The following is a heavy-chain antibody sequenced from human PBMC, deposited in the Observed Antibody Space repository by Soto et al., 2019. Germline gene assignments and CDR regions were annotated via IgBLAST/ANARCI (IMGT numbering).Heavy chain of an antibody. CDR2: ISAYNGNT. J-gene: IGHJ6*02. CDR3: ARVDCGGDCYAYYYYYGMDV. Sequence: GASVKVSCKASGYTFTSYGISWVRQAPGQGLEWMGWISAYNGNTNYAQKLQGRVTMTTGTSTSTAYMELRSLRSDDTAVYYCARVDCGGDCYAYYYYYGMDVWGQGTTVTVSS. CDR1: GYTFTSYG. D-gene: IGHD2-21*02. V-gene: IGHV1-18*04.